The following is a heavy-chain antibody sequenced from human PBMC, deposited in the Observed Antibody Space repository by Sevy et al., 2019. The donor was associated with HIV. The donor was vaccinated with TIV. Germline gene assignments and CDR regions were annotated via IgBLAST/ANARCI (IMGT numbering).Heavy chain of an antibody. CDR3: AREAPISHYSWFDP. CDR2: ISYSGST. D-gene: IGHD5-12*01. Sequence: SETLSLTCSVSGVSITSDNYYCSWIRQHPGNGLEWIGYISYSGSTYYNPSLKGRVTTSVDTSKNQISLKLSSVTAADTAVYYCAREAPISHYSWFDPWGQGTLVTVSS. V-gene: IGHV4-31*03. J-gene: IGHJ5*02. CDR1: GVSITSDNYY.